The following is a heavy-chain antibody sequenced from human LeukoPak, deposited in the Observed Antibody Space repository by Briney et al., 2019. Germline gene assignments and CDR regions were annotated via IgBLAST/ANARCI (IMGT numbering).Heavy chain of an antibody. CDR1: GFTFDDYG. D-gene: IGHD6-19*01. Sequence: GGSLRLSRAASGFTFDDYGMSWVRQAPGKGLEWVSGINWNGGSTGYADSVKGRFTISRDNAKNSLYLQMNSLRAEDTALYYCASLAVAGTGGDAFDIWGQGTMVTVSS. CDR3: ASLAVAGTGGDAFDI. CDR2: INWNGGST. V-gene: IGHV3-20*04. J-gene: IGHJ3*02.